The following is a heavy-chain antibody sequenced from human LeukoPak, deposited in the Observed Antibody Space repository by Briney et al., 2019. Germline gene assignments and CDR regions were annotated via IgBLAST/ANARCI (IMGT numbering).Heavy chain of an antibody. Sequence: GGSLRLSCAASGFTFSSYCMHWVRQAPGKGLEWVALISYDGSNKYYAGSVKGRFTISRDNSKNTLYLQMNSLRAEDTAVYYCAKDRRPQYVSSGYYYYYYGMDVLGQGATVTVPS. CDR3: AKDRRPQYVSSGYYYYYYGMDV. V-gene: IGHV3-30*18. CDR1: GFTFSSYC. J-gene: IGHJ6*01. CDR2: ISYDGSNK. D-gene: IGHD3-22*01.